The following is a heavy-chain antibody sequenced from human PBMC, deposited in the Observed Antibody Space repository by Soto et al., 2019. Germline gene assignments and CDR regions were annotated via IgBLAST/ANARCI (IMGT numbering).Heavy chain of an antibody. J-gene: IGHJ6*02. CDR3: AKGGSSWTKTNYYYYGMDV. CDR1: GFTFSSYA. Sequence: GGSLRLSCAASGFTFSSYAMSWVRQAPGKGLEWVSAISGSGGSTYYADSVKGRFTISRDNSKNTLYLQMNSLRAEDTAVYYCAKGGSSWTKTNYYYYGMDVWGQGTTVTVSS. CDR2: ISGSGGST. D-gene: IGHD6-13*01. V-gene: IGHV3-23*01.